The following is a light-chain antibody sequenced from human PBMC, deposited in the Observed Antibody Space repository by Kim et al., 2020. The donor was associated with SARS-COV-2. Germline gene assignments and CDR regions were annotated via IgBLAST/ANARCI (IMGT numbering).Light chain of an antibody. V-gene: IGKV2-30*01. CDR3: MQNTHWPPYT. Sequence: EVVMTQSPLSLPVTLGQPASISCRSSQSLVYSDGYAYLSWFHQRPGQSPRRLSYRVSNRDSGVPVRFSGSGSGTDFTLKISRVETEDIGVYYCMQNTHWPPYTVGQGTKLEI. CDR2: RVS. J-gene: IGKJ2*01. CDR1: QSLVYSDGYAY.